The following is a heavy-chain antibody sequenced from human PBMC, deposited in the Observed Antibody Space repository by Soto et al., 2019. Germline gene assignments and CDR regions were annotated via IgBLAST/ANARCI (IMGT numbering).Heavy chain of an antibody. CDR3: AHKGYGDYPLDY. D-gene: IGHD4-17*01. CDR1: GFSLSTSGVG. J-gene: IGHJ4*02. V-gene: IGHV2-5*02. CDR2: IYWDDYK. Sequence: KESGPTLVKPTQTLTLTCTFSGFSLSTSGVGVGWLRQPPGKALEWLAVIYWDDYKHYSPSLKSRLTITKDTSKNQVVLTMTNMDPVDTATYYCAHKGYGDYPLDYWGQGTLLTVSS.